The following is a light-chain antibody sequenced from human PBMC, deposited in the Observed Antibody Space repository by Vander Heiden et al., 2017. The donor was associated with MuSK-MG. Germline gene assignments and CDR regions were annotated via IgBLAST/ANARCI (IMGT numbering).Light chain of an antibody. Sequence: IQMTQSPSSLSASVGDRVTITCQASQDISNYLNWNQQKPGKAPKLLIYDASNLETGVPSRFSGSGSGTDFTFTISSLQPEDIATYYCQQYDNLPRYTFGQGTKLEIK. CDR3: QQYDNLPRYT. CDR1: QDISNY. J-gene: IGKJ2*01. CDR2: DAS. V-gene: IGKV1-33*01.